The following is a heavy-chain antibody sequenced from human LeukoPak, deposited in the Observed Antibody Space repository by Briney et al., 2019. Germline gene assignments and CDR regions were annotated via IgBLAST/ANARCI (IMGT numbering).Heavy chain of an antibody. CDR3: AKYNLGWYLDY. D-gene: IGHD6-19*01. J-gene: IGHJ4*02. V-gene: IGHV3-23*01. CDR2: VSGTGGRT. CDR1: GFTFSTYA. Sequence: GGSLRLSCAASGFTFSTYAMSWVRQAPGKGLEWVSVVSGTGGRTYYADSVKGRFTISRDNSKNTLYLQMNSLRAEDTAVYFCAKYNLGWYLDYWGQGILVTVSS.